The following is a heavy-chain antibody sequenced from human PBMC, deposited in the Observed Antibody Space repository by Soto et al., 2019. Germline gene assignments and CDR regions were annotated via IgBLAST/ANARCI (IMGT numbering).Heavy chain of an antibody. V-gene: IGHV1-2*02. D-gene: IGHD3-3*01. J-gene: IGHJ6*02. CDR1: GYTFTGYY. Sequence: ASVKVSCKASGYTFTGYYMHWVRQAPGQGLEWMGWINPNSGGTSYAQKFQGRVTMTRDTSISTAYMELSRLRSDDTAVYYCARDEAYYDFWSGYQPDNYYYGMDVWGQGTTVTVSS. CDR2: INPNSGGT. CDR3: ARDEAYYDFWSGYQPDNYYYGMDV.